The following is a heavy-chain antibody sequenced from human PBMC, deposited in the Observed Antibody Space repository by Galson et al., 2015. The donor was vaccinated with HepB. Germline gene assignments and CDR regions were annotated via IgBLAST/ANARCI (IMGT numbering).Heavy chain of an antibody. V-gene: IGHV1-18*01. D-gene: IGHD2-15*01. CDR3: ARDLSGRPRDCSGGY. Sequence: SVKVSCKASGYTFTSYGISWVRQAPGQGLEWMGWISAYNGNTNYAQKLRGRVTMTTDTSTSTAYMELRSLRSDDTAVYYCARDLSGRPRDCSGGYWGQGTLVTVSS. CDR2: ISAYNGNT. CDR1: GYTFTSYG. J-gene: IGHJ4*02.